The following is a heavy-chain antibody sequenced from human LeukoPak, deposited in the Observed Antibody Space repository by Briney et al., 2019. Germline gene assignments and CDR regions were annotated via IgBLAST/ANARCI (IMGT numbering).Heavy chain of an antibody. CDR3: ARHSKYCSSTSCYYGRVTFDY. J-gene: IGHJ4*02. CDR1: GGSISSYY. CDR2: IYYSGST. V-gene: IGHV4-59*08. Sequence: SETLSLTCTVSGGSISSYYWSWIRQPPGKGLEWIGYIYYSGSTNYNPSLKSRVTISVDTSKNQFSLKLSSVTAADTAVYYCARHSKYCSSTSCYYGRVTFDYWGQGTLVSVSS. D-gene: IGHD2-2*01.